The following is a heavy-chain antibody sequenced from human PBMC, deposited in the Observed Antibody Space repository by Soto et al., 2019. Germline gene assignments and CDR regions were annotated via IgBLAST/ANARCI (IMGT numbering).Heavy chain of an antibody. CDR3: ARGTVTGSEYNYYYYGMDV. CDR2: IIPLFGTT. CDR1: GGTFSSYA. V-gene: IGHV1-69*12. D-gene: IGHD1-1*01. J-gene: IGHJ6*02. Sequence: QVQLVQSGAEVKKPGSSVKVSCKASGGTFSSYAIDWVRQAPGQGLEWMGGIIPLFGTTNYAQKLQGRVKLTEDESTRTAYMERSTLTSEDTAVYYCARGTVTGSEYNYYYYGMDVWGQGTTVTVSS.